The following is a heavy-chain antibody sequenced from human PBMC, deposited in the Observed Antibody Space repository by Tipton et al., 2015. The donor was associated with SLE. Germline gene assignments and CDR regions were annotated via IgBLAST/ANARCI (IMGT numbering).Heavy chain of an antibody. V-gene: IGHV3-9*01. Sequence: SLRLSCSASGFTFGDYAVLWVRQVPGKGLEWVAGISWNSGSLGYADSVKGRFIISRDNAQSYLYLQMNSLRTEDTALYYCAKVTLRGSSWYSVGSFDLWGQGTMVIVSS. CDR3: AKVTLRGSSWYSVGSFDL. J-gene: IGHJ3*01. D-gene: IGHD6-13*01. CDR1: GFTFGDYA. CDR2: ISWNSGSL.